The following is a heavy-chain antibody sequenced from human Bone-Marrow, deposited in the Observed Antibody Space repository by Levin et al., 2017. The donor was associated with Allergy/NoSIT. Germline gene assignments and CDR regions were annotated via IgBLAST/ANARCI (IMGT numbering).Heavy chain of an antibody. Sequence: SCAASGFTFSSYAMSWVRQALGKGLEWVSAISGSGGSTYYADSVKGRFTISRDNSKNTLYLQMNSLRAEDTAVYYCAKDRGGSGFDYWGQGTLVTVSS. V-gene: IGHV3-23*01. CDR2: ISGSGGST. CDR3: AKDRGGSGFDY. CDR1: GFTFSSYA. D-gene: IGHD6-19*01. J-gene: IGHJ4*02.